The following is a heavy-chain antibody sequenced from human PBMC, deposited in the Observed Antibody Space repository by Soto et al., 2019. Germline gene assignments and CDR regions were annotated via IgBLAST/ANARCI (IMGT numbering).Heavy chain of an antibody. D-gene: IGHD3-3*01. V-gene: IGHV3-48*02. CDR3: ARTGYYDFGSGYYAEYCQH. Sequence: GGSLRLSCAASGFTFSSYSMNWVRQAPGKGLEWVSYISSSSSTIYYADSVKGRFTISRDNAKNSLYLQMNSLRDEDTAVYYCARTGYYDFGSGYYAEYCQHWGQGTLVTVSS. CDR1: GFTFSSYS. CDR2: ISSSSSTI. J-gene: IGHJ1*01.